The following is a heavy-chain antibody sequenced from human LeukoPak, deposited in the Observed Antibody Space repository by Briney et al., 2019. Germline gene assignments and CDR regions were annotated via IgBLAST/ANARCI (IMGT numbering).Heavy chain of an antibody. V-gene: IGHV3-33*06. CDR3: AKDLYGEDY. CDR1: GFTFSSYG. Sequence: GRSLRLSCAASGFTFSSYGMHWVRQAPGKGLEWVAVIWYDESNKYYADSVKGRFTISRDNSKNTLYLQMNSLRAEDTAVYYCAKDLYGEDYWGQGTLVTVSS. J-gene: IGHJ4*02. D-gene: IGHD3-10*01. CDR2: IWYDESNK.